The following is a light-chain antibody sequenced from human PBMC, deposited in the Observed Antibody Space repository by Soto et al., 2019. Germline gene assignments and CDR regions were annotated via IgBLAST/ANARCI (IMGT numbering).Light chain of an antibody. CDR1: ISNIGSKY. J-gene: IGLJ3*02. CDR3: AAWNDSLNAWV. Sequence: QSVLTHPPSASTTPGQRVTIFCSGGISNIGSKYVYWYQHLPGAAPKLLIYRDDQRPSGVPDRFSGSKSGTSASLAISGLRSEDDVDYYGAAWNDSLNAWVFVGGTKVTVL. CDR2: RDD. V-gene: IGLV1-47*01.